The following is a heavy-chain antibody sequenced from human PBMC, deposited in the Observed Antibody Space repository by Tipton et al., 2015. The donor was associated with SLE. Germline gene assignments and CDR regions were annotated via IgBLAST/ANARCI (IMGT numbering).Heavy chain of an antibody. V-gene: IGHV3-15*01. CDR3: TTDELYSDAFDY. J-gene: IGHJ4*02. CDR2: IRSKTDGGTT. D-gene: IGHD3-3*01. CDR1: GFTFSKAW. Sequence: SLRPSCAASGFTFSKAWMSWVRQAPGKGLEWVGRIRSKTDGGTTDYAAPVEGRFTISRDDSKNTLYLQMNSLKTEDTAMYYCTTDELYSDAFDYWGQGTLVTVSS.